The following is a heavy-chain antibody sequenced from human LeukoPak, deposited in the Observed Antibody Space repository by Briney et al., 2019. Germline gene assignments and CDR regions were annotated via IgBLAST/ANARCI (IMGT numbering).Heavy chain of an antibody. CDR3: ARDLSVCSGGSCWEKNFDY. CDR1: GFTFSSYT. D-gene: IGHD2-15*01. J-gene: IGHJ4*02. Sequence: TAGGSLRLSCVASGFTFSSYTMNWVRQAPGKGLEWVSSISSSSSYIYYADSLKGRFTISRDNAKNSLYLQMNSLRAEDTAVYYCARDLSVCSGGSCWEKNFDYWGQGTLVTVSS. V-gene: IGHV3-21*01. CDR2: ISSSSSYI.